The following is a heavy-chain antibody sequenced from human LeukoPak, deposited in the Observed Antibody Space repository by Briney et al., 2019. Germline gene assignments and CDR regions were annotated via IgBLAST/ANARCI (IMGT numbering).Heavy chain of an antibody. CDR1: GGSISSYY. D-gene: IGHD6-19*01. V-gene: IGHV4-59*01. CDR2: IYYSGST. J-gene: IGHJ4*02. CDR3: AGGGRGWPFDH. Sequence: SETLSLTCTVSGGSISSYYWSWIRQPPGKGLEWIGYIYYSGSTNYNPSLKSRVTISVDTSKNQFSLKLSSVTAADTAVYYCAGGGRGWPFDHWGQGTRVTVPS.